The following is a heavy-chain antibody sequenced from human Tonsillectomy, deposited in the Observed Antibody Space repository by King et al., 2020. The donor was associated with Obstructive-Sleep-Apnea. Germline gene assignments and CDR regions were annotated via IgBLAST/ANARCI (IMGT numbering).Heavy chain of an antibody. CDR1: GGSISSGGYY. CDR2: IYYSGST. CDR3: ARGSEGDGAPFDY. V-gene: IGHV4-31*03. D-gene: IGHD3-16*01. Sequence: VQLQESGPGLVKPSQTLSLTCTVSGGSISSGGYYWSWIRQHPGKGLEWIGYIYYSGSTYYNPSLKSRVTISVDTSKNQFPLKLSPVTAADTAVYYCARGSEGDGAPFDYWGQGTLVTVSS. J-gene: IGHJ4*02.